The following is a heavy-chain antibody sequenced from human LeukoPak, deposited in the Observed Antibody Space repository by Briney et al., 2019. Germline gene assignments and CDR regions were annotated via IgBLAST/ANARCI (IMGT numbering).Heavy chain of an antibody. V-gene: IGHV1-18*01. CDR1: GYTFDSYG. D-gene: IGHD3-10*01. CDR2: ISGYNGNT. Sequence: GASVKVSCKASGYTFDSYGISWVRQAPGQGLEWMGWISGYNGNTNYAQKLQGRVTMTTDTSTSTSYMELRSLRSDDTAVYYCAMSTNYGSGSQYYYYYYYMDVWGKGTTVTVSS. CDR3: AMSTNYGSGSQYYYYYYYMDV. J-gene: IGHJ6*03.